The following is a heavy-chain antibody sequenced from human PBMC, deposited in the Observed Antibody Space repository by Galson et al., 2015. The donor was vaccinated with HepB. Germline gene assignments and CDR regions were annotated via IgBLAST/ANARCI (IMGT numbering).Heavy chain of an antibody. J-gene: IGHJ4*02. CDR2: TYYRSKWYN. CDR1: GDSVSSNSAA. CDR3: ARHRKQLGMIVVIGYFDY. Sequence: CAISGDSVSSNSAAWNWIRQSPSRGLEWLGRTYYRSKWYNDYAVSVKSRITINPDTSKNQFSLQLNSVTPADTAVYYCARHRKQLGMIVVIGYFDYWGQGTLVTVSS. V-gene: IGHV6-1*01. D-gene: IGHD3-22*01.